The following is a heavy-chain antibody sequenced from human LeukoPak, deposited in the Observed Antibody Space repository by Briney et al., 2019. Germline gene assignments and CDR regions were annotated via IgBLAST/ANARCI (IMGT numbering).Heavy chain of an antibody. CDR3: VTAAAPYYWYFDL. Sequence: PSETLSLTCTVSGGSISSYYWSWIRQPPGKGLEWIGYISYIGSTNYNPSLKSRVTISVDTSKNQFSLKLSSVTAADTAVYYCVTAAAPYYWYFDLWGRGTLVTVSS. D-gene: IGHD2-2*01. CDR2: ISYIGST. CDR1: GGSISSYY. J-gene: IGHJ2*01. V-gene: IGHV4-59*01.